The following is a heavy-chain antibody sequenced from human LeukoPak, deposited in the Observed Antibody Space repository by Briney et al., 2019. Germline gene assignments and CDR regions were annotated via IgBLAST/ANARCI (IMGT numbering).Heavy chain of an antibody. CDR1: GVSITSYH. V-gene: IGHV4-59*01. CDR2: MSYSGSA. D-gene: IGHD3-10*01. Sequence: SETLSLTCTVSGVSITSYHWSWIRQPPGKGLEWIGYMSYSGSANYNPSLKSRATILLDTSNNQFSLRLTSVSPADTAVYYCARGQLGSGMDDPWGQGTLVTVSS. CDR3: ARGQLGSGMDDP. J-gene: IGHJ5*02.